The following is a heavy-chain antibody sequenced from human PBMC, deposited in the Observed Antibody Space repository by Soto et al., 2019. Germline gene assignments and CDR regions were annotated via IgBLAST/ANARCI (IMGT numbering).Heavy chain of an antibody. CDR2: IDPSDSYT. V-gene: IGHV5-10-1*01. Sequence: GESLKISCKGSGYSFTGYWISWVRQMPGKGLEWMGRIDPSDSYTNYSPSFQGHVTISAGKSISTAYLQWSSLKASDTAMYYCARLMRHSNYVGAPYYYYYGMDVWGQGTTVTVSS. CDR1: GYSFTGYW. D-gene: IGHD4-4*01. CDR3: ARLMRHSNYVGAPYYYYYGMDV. J-gene: IGHJ6*02.